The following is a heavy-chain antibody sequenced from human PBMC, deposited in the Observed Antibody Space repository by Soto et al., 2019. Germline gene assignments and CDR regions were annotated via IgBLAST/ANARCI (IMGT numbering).Heavy chain of an antibody. CDR1: GYSFTSYW. Sequence: GESLKISCNGSGYSFTSYWISWVRQMPWKGLEWMGRIDPSDSYTNYSPSFQGHVTISADKSISTAYLQWSSLKASDTAMYYCATLSDNYYDSSGKHYYGMDVWGQGTTVTVSS. V-gene: IGHV5-10-1*01. CDR2: IDPSDSYT. CDR3: ATLSDNYYDSSGKHYYGMDV. D-gene: IGHD3-22*01. J-gene: IGHJ6*02.